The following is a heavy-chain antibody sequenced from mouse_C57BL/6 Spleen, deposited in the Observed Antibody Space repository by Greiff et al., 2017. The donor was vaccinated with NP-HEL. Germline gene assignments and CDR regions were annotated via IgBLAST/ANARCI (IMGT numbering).Heavy chain of an antibody. CDR3: ARGYDNGRPAGVDY. Sequence: QVQLQQPGAELVRPGSSVKLSCKASGYSFTSYWMDWVKQRHGQGLEWIGNIYPSDGDTHYNQKFKDKATLTVDKSSSTAYMQLSSLTSEDSAVYYCARGYDNGRPAGVDYWGQGTLVTVSA. D-gene: IGHD1-1*01. V-gene: IGHV1-61*01. CDR1: GYSFTSYW. J-gene: IGHJ3*01. CDR2: IYPSDGDT.